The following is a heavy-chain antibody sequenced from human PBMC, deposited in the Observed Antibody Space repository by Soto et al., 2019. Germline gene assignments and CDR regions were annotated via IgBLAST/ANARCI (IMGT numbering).Heavy chain of an antibody. CDR1: GGSFPSDT. Sequence: QVQLMQSGAEVKKPGSSVKVSCKASGGSFPSDTISWVRQAPGQGLEWLGGIVPVFGTPNHAQKVQGRVTISADGSTNTAYMQLTSLRPEDTAVYYCTRPSSGYYRDAFDIWGQGTLVTVSS. J-gene: IGHJ3*02. CDR3: TRPSSGYYRDAFDI. CDR2: IVPVFGTP. D-gene: IGHD3-22*01. V-gene: IGHV1-69*01.